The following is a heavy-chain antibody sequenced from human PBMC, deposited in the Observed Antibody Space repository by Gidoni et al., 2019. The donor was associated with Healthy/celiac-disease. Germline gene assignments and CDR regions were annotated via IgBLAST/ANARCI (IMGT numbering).Heavy chain of an antibody. V-gene: IGHV1-46*01. D-gene: IGHD6-6*01. J-gene: IGHJ6*02. CDR2: INPSGGST. CDR3: ATHLGRSSSDYYYYGMDV. CDR1: GYTFTSYY. Sequence: QVQLVQSGAEVKKPGASVKVSCKASGYTFTSYYMHWVRQAPGQGLEWMGIINPSGGSTSYAQKFQGRVTMTRDTSTSTVYMELSSLRSEDTAVYYCATHLGRSSSDYYYYGMDVWGQGTTVTVSS.